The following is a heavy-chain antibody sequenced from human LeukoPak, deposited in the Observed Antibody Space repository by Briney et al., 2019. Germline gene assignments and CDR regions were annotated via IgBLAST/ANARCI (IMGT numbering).Heavy chain of an antibody. CDR3: ARDDFYETSGFSP. V-gene: IGHV1-18*01. J-gene: IGHJ5*02. Sequence: ASVNVSCKASGYKFTNYIISWVRQAPGQGLEWMGWISPYNGNRKYAQKFQGRVTLTSDTSTSTAYMELRNLRSDDTAVYYCARDDFYETSGFSPWGQGTPVIVSS. D-gene: IGHD3-22*01. CDR1: GYKFTNYI. CDR2: ISPYNGNR.